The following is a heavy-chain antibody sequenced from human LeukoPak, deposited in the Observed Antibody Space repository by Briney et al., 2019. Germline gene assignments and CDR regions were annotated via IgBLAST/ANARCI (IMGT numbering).Heavy chain of an antibody. CDR3: VKDLAPYSSSWYEIYFDY. CDR2: ISYDGTNK. V-gene: IGHV3-30*18. J-gene: IGHJ4*02. D-gene: IGHD6-13*01. Sequence: SGGSLRLSCAASGFTFINYGMHWVRQAPGKGLEWVAVISYDGTNKYYADSVKGRFTISRDNSKNTLYLQMSSLRAEDTAVYYCVKDLAPYSSSWYEIYFDYWGQGTLVTVSS. CDR1: GFTFINYG.